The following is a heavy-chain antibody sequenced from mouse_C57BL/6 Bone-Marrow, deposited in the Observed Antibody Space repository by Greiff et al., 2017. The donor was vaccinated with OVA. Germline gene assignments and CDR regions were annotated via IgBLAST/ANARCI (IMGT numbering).Heavy chain of an antibody. CDR2: IYPRDGST. J-gene: IGHJ3*01. V-gene: IGHV1-85*01. D-gene: IGHD2-4*01. CDR1: GYTFTSYD. CDR3: FYYDYDVGFAY. Sequence: VMLVESGPELVKPGASVKLSCKASGYTFTSYDINWVKQRPGQGLEWIGWIYPRDGSTKYNEKFKGKATLTVDTSSSTAYMELHSLTSEDSAVYFCFYYDYDVGFAYWGQGTLVTVSA.